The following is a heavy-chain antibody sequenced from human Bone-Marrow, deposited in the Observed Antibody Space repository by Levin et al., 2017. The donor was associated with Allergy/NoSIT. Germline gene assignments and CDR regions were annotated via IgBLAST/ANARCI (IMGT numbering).Heavy chain of an antibody. D-gene: IGHD5-18*01. CDR3: ARVPRGYSYGYVWDGMDV. CDR2: INPNSGGT. Sequence: ASVKVSCKASGYTFTGYYMHWVRQAPGQGLEWMGRINPNSGGTNYAQKFQGRVTMTRDTSISTAYMELSRLRSDDTAVYYCARVPRGYSYGYVWDGMDVWGQGTTVTVSS. J-gene: IGHJ6*02. CDR1: GYTFTGYY. V-gene: IGHV1-2*06.